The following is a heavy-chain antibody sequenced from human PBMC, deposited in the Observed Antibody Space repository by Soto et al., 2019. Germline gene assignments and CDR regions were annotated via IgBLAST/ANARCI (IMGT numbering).Heavy chain of an antibody. J-gene: IGHJ4*02. CDR3: ARDTRYGVLDY. V-gene: IGHV4-59*01. CDR1: GGSISSYY. D-gene: IGHD4-17*01. Sequence: SETLSLTCTVSGGSISSYYWSWIRQPPGKGLEWIGYIYYSGDTNYNPSLKSRVTISVDTSKNQFSLSLSSLTAADTAVYYCARDTRYGVLDYWGQGPLVTVPS. CDR2: IYYSGDT.